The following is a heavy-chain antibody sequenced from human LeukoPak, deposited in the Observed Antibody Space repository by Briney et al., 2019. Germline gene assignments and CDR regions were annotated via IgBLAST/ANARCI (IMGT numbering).Heavy chain of an antibody. CDR1: GYTFNSYG. CDR3: ARGRWQQLVLSGFDI. Sequence: ASVKVSCKASGYTFNSYGISWVRQAPGQGLEWMGWINAYNNNANYAQKLQGRVTMTTDTSTSTAYMELRSLRSDDKAVYYCARGRWQQLVLSGFDIWGQGTMVTVSS. D-gene: IGHD6-13*01. J-gene: IGHJ3*02. V-gene: IGHV1-18*01. CDR2: INAYNNNA.